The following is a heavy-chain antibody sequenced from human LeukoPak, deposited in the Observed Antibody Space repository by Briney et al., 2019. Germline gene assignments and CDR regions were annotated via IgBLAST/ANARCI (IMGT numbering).Heavy chain of an antibody. D-gene: IGHD3-22*01. J-gene: IGHJ3*02. CDR1: GFTFSSYA. V-gene: IGHV3-23*01. CDR2: ISGSGGST. Sequence: GGSLRLSCAASGFTFSSYAMSWVRQAPGKGLEWVSAISGSGGSTYYADSVKGRFTISRDNSKNTLYLQMNSLRDEDTAVYYCAKEGSEEWLLLPGAFDIWGQGTMVTVSS. CDR3: AKEGSEEWLLLPGAFDI.